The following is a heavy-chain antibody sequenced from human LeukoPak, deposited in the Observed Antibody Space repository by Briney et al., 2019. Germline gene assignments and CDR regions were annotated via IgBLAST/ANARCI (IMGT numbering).Heavy chain of an antibody. CDR1: GGSISSYY. Sequence: PSETLSLTCTVSGGSISSYYWSWIRQPPGKGLGWIGYIYYSGSTNYNPSLKSRVTISVDTSKNQFSLKLSSVTAADTAVYYCARDSWNDPLDPWGQGTLVTVSS. CDR2: IYYSGST. CDR3: ARDSWNDPLDP. J-gene: IGHJ5*02. D-gene: IGHD1-1*01. V-gene: IGHV4-59*01.